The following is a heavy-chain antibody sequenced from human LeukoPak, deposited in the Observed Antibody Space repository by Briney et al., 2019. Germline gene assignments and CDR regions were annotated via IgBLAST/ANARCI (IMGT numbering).Heavy chain of an antibody. CDR2: IYPNGNT. J-gene: IGHJ6*03. CDR1: GFTVSSNY. CDR3: ARHAKGYFYYYMDV. V-gene: IGHV3-66*04. Sequence: GGSLRLSCAASGFTVSSNYMNWVRQAPGKGLEWVSMIYPNGNTFYTDSVKGRFTISRDNSKNTLDLQMSSLRAEDTAVYYCARHAKGYFYYYMDVWGKGTTVTVSS.